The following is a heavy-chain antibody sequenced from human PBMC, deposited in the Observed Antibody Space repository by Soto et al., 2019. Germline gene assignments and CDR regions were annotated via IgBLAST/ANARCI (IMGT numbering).Heavy chain of an antibody. D-gene: IGHD2-15*01. Sequence: QVQLVQSGAEVKKPGASVKVSCKASGYTFTNYAIHWVRRAPGQRLEWMGWINADIGNTKYSQKFQGRVTITRDTXAXXAYMDLSSLTSEDTAVYFCAREYCSGGSCYSYFDYWGQGTLVTVSS. V-gene: IGHV1-3*01. CDR3: AREYCSGGSCYSYFDY. J-gene: IGHJ4*02. CDR2: INADIGNT. CDR1: GYTFTNYA.